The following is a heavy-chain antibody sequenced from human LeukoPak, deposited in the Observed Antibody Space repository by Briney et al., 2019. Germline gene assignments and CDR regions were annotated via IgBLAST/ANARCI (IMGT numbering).Heavy chain of an antibody. CDR3: AKRYSGSQGAFDI. V-gene: IGHV4-39*01. CDR1: GGSISSSSYY. CDR2: IYYSGST. J-gene: IGHJ3*02. Sequence: SETLSLTCTVSGGSISSSSYYWGWVRQPPGKGLEWIGSIYYSGSTYYNPSLKSRVTISVDTSKNQFSLKLSSVTAADTAVYYCAKRYSGSQGAFDIWGQGTMVTVSS. D-gene: IGHD1-26*01.